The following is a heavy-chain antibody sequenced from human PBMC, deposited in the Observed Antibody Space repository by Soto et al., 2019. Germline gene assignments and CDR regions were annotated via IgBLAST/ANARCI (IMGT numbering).Heavy chain of an antibody. D-gene: IGHD6-19*01. CDR2: IYYSGST. Sequence: SETLSLTCTVSGGSISSSSYYWGWIRQPPGKGLEWIGNIYYSGSTYYNPSLKSRVTISVDTSKNQFSLKLSSVTAADTAVYYCARTVFGSSGHFDYWGQGTLVTVSS. V-gene: IGHV4-39*01. CDR1: GGSISSSSYY. J-gene: IGHJ4*02. CDR3: ARTVFGSSGHFDY.